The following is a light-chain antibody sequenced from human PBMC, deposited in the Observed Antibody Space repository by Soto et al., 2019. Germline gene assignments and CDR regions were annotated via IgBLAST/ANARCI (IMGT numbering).Light chain of an antibody. CDR2: DAF. J-gene: IGKJ4*01. CDR1: ENIRTS. Sequence: EVIVTQFPATLSMSPGESATLSCRASENIRTSLAWYQHRPGQPPRLLIYDAFNRATGIPPRFSGGGSGTDFTLTISGLEPEDFAVYYCQQRASWPPFTFGGGTKVEIK. CDR3: QQRASWPPFT. V-gene: IGKV3-11*01.